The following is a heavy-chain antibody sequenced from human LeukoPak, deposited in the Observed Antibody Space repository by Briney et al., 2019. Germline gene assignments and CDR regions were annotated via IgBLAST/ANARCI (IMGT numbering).Heavy chain of an antibody. CDR3: AKERCSGGSCYSAGEYFDY. Sequence: TGGSLGLPCTTSGFSFSNYDIHWVLQAPGKGLEWVAVISFDGTNKYYADSVKGRFTISRDNSKNTLYLQMNRLRDEDTAVYYCAKERCSGGSCYSAGEYFDYWGQGTLVTVSS. V-gene: IGHV3-30*18. CDR1: GFSFSNYD. D-gene: IGHD2-15*01. CDR2: ISFDGTNK. J-gene: IGHJ4*02.